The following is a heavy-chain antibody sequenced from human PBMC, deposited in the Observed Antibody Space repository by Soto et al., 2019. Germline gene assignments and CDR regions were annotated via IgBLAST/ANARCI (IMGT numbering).Heavy chain of an antibody. Sequence: PRASLRPSVSHPGFPFDKYHMSSVCQAPGQGLEWVAGISAGGDWTTYADSVKGRFTISRDNSRNTLYLQMNSLRVDDTALYYCAKEPRIKRAYWGQAILLTIS. CDR1: GFPFDKYH. CDR3: AKEPRIKRAY. J-gene: IGHJ4*01. V-gene: IGHV3-23*01. CDR2: ISAGGDWT.